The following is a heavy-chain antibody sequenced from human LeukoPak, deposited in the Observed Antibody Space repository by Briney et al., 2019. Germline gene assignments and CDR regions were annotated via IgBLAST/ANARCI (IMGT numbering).Heavy chain of an antibody. D-gene: IGHD1-7*01. CDR3: AYNWNFGWFDP. V-gene: IGHV1-46*01. CDR1: GYTFTSYG. CDR2: INPSGGST. Sequence: ASVKVSCKAGGYTFTSYGISWVRQAPGQGLEWMGIINPSGGSTSYAQKFQGRVTMTRDMSTSTVYMELSSLRSEDTAVYYCAYNWNFGWFDPWGQGTLVTVSS. J-gene: IGHJ5*02.